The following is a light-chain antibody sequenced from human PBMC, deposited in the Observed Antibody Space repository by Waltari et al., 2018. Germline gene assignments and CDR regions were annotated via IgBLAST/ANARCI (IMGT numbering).Light chain of an antibody. CDR3: QAWDSSTVV. CDR1: QLGDKY. J-gene: IGLJ2*01. V-gene: IGLV3-1*01. CDR2: QDS. Sequence: SYELTQPPSVSVSPGQTASITCSGDQLGDKYACWYQQRPGHSPVLVIYQDSKRPSGIPGRFSGSNSGNTATLTISGTQAMDEADYYCQAWDSSTVVFGGGTKLTVL.